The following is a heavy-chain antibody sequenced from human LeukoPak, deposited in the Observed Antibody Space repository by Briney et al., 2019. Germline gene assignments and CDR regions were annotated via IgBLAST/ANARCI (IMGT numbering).Heavy chain of an antibody. CDR3: AKDHSTHYYGSGTYGPRGYSDY. CDR1: EFSFSSSW. CDR2: MNQDGTTK. J-gene: IGHJ4*02. D-gene: IGHD3-10*01. Sequence: PGGSLRLSCVASEFSFSSSWMSWVRQAPGKGLEWVANMNQDGTTKNYVDSVKGRFTISRDNAKNSLYLHMNSLRTEDTAVYYCAKDHSTHYYGSGTYGPRGYSDYWGQGTLVTVSS. V-gene: IGHV3-7*01.